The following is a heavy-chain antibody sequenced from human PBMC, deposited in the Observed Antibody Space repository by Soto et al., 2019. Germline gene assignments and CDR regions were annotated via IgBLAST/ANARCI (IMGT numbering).Heavy chain of an antibody. D-gene: IGHD3-22*01. CDR3: AHGIPTKTFYDTSGYYPYYFDY. V-gene: IGHV2-5*01. J-gene: IGHJ4*02. Sequence: QITLKESGPTLVKPTQTLKLTCTFSGFSLSTNGVGVGWIRQPPGKALEWLALIYRNDDERYSPSLKSRLTITKDTSKNQVVLTMTNMDPVDTATYFCAHGIPTKTFYDTSGYYPYYFDYWGQGTLVTVSS. CDR2: IYRNDDE. CDR1: GFSLSTNGVG.